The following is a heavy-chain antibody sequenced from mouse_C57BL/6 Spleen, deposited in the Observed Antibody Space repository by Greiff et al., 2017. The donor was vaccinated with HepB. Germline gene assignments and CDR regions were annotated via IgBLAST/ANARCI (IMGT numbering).Heavy chain of an antibody. D-gene: IGHD1-1*01. J-gene: IGHJ4*01. CDR1: GFSLTSYG. V-gene: IGHV2-6-1*01. CDR2: IWSDGST. CDR3: ARHPSYYYGSSYEEGAMDY. Sequence: VKLMESGPGLVAPSQSLSIPCTVSGFSLTSYGVHWVRQPPGKGLEWLVVIWSDGSTTYNSALKSRLSISKDNSKSQVFLKMNSLQTDDTAMYYCARHPSYYYGSSYEEGAMDYWGQGTSVTVSS.